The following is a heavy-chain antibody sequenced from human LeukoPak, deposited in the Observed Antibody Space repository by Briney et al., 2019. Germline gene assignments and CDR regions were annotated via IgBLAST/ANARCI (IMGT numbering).Heavy chain of an antibody. Sequence: SETLSLTCTVSGGSISSSSYYWGWIRRPPGKGLEWIGSIYYSGSTYYNPSLKGRVTISVDTSKNQFSLKLSSVTAADTAVYYCARSPAVLGDFDYWGQGTLVTVSS. J-gene: IGHJ4*02. CDR1: GGSISSSSYY. CDR3: ARSPAVLGDFDY. V-gene: IGHV4-39*01. D-gene: IGHD2-8*01. CDR2: IYYSGST.